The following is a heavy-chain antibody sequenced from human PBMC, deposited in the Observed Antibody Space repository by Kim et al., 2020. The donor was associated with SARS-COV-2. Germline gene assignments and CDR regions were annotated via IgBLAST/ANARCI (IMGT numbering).Heavy chain of an antibody. D-gene: IGHD5-18*01. CDR1: GFTFGGHD. J-gene: IGHJ6*02. CDR2: IGTAGET. CDR3: ARRIHPWLGVDV. Sequence: GGSLRLSCAASGFTFGGHDMHWVRQGSGKGLEWVSAIGTAGETFYSGSVKGRFIISRENGRNSLFLQMDSVKVGDTAVDYCARRIHPWLGVDVWGQGTTVSAS. V-gene: IGHV3-13*04.